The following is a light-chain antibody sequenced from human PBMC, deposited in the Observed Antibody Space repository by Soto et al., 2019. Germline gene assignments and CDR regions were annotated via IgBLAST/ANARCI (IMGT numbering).Light chain of an antibody. J-gene: IGKJ3*01. Sequence: EIVLTQSPDTLSLSPGEGATLSCRASHDVSVSLVWYRQRPGQSPRLLIYGASNRATGIPDRFSGSGSGTDFTLTISRLEPADFAVYYCQQYGSSPFTFGPGTKVDIK. CDR2: GAS. CDR1: HDVSVS. V-gene: IGKV3-20*01. CDR3: QQYGSSPFT.